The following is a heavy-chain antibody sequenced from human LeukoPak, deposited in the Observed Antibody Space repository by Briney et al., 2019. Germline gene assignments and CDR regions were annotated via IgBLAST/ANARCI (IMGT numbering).Heavy chain of an antibody. Sequence: GESLKISCKGSGYSFTSYWIGWVRQMPGKGLEWMGIIYPGDSDTRYSPSFQGQVTISADKSISTAYLQWSSLKASDTAMYYCARRPTSSWSGAWFDPWGQGTLVTVSS. CDR1: GYSFTSYW. V-gene: IGHV5-51*01. D-gene: IGHD6-13*01. J-gene: IGHJ5*02. CDR3: ARRPTSSWSGAWFDP. CDR2: IYPGDSDT.